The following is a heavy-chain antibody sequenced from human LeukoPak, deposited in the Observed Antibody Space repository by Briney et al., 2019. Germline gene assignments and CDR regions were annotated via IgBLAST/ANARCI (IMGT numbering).Heavy chain of an antibody. CDR3: ARRESDYGDQNDAFDI. V-gene: IGHV5-51*01. Sequence: VESLKISCKGSGYSFTSYWIGWVRQMPVEGLEWMGIIYSVDSDTRYIPSFQCQVTISSDKSISTAYLQWSSMKASDTAMYYCARRESDYGDQNDAFDIWGEGTMVTVYS. D-gene: IGHD4-17*01. CDR1: GYSFTSYW. CDR2: IYSVDSDT. J-gene: IGHJ3*02.